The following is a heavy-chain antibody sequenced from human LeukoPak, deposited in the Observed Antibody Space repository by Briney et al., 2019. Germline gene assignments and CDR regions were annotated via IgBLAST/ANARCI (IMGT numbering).Heavy chain of an antibody. Sequence: SETLSLTCTVSGGSISSYYWSWLRQPPGKGLEWVGYFYTSGSTNYTPSLKSRVTISVDTSKNQSSLKLSSVTAADTAVYYCARREYYYDSSGYVNWFDPWGQGTLVTVSS. D-gene: IGHD3-22*01. J-gene: IGHJ5*02. CDR2: FYTSGST. V-gene: IGHV4-4*09. CDR3: ARREYYYDSSGYVNWFDP. CDR1: GGSISSYY.